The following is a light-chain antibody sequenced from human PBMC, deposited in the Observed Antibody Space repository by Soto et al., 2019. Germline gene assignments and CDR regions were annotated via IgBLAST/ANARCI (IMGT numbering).Light chain of an antibody. J-gene: IGKJ1*01. CDR2: ATS. Sequence: ETVLTQSPGTLSLSPGERATLSCRASQSVSSSYLAWYQQKPGQAPRLLIYATSNRATGIPDRFSGSGSGTDFTLTIYSLEPEDFAVYYCQQYVSSLWTFGQGTKVEIK. CDR3: QQYVSSLWT. V-gene: IGKV3-20*01. CDR1: QSVSSSY.